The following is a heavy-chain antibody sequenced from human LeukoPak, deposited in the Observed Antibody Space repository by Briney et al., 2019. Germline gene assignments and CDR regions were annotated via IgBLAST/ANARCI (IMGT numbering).Heavy chain of an antibody. CDR1: GGSISSYY. CDR2: IYTSGST. V-gene: IGHV4-4*09. Sequence: SETLSPTCTVSGGSISSYYWSWIRQPPGKGLEWIGDIYTSGSTNDNPSLKSRVTISVDTSKNQFSLKLSSVTAADTAVYYCAGGPPDYYDSSGLFPDYWGQGTLVTVSS. J-gene: IGHJ4*02. D-gene: IGHD3-22*01. CDR3: AGGPPDYYDSSGLFPDY.